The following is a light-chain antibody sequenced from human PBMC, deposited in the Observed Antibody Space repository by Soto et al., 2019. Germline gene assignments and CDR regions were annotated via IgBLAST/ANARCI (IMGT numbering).Light chain of an antibody. J-gene: IGLJ3*02. CDR3: SSYTSSIL. Sequence: QSALTQPASVSASPGQSITISCTGTSSDVGGYNYVSWYQQHPGKAPKLMIYDVSNRPAGVSNRFSGSKSGNTASLTISGLQAEDEADYYGSSYTSSILFGGGTKLTVL. CDR1: SSDVGGYNY. V-gene: IGLV2-14*01. CDR2: DVS.